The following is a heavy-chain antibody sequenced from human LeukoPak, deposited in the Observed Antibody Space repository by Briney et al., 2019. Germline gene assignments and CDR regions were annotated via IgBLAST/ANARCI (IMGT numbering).Heavy chain of an antibody. J-gene: IGHJ4*02. CDR2: ISAQNGNT. V-gene: IGHV1-18*01. D-gene: IGHD3-22*01. Sequence: GASVKVSCKASGYTFSNYGFSWVRQAPGQGLEWMGWISAQNGNTNYAQKVQGRVTMTTDTSTSTAYMELRSLRSDDTAMYYCARDPSNSNGYHAHFDSWGQGTLVTVSS. CDR1: GYTFSNYG. CDR3: ARDPSNSNGYHAHFDS.